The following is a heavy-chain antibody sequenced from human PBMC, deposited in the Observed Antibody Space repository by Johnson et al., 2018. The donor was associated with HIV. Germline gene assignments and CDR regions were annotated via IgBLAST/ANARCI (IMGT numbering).Heavy chain of an antibody. CDR1: GFIFSSYW. D-gene: IGHD5-24*01. V-gene: IGHV3-74*01. CDR2: INSDGSST. J-gene: IGHJ3*02. CDR3: ARGMARIAFDI. Sequence: VQLVESGGGLVQPGGSLRLSCAASGFIFSSYWMHWVRQAPGKGLVWVSRINSDGSSTTYADSVTGRFTISRDNSKNTLYLPMNSLRAEDTAVYYCARGMARIAFDIWGQGTMVTVSS.